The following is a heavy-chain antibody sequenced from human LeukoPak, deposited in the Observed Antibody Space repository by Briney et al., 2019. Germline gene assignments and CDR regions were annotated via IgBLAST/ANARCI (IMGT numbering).Heavy chain of an antibody. V-gene: IGHV1-8*01. CDR3: ARRLAAAGYLPDY. CDR2: MNPNSGNT. J-gene: IGHJ4*02. D-gene: IGHD6-13*01. Sequence: ASVKVSCKASGYTFSSYDINWVRQATGQGLEWMGWMNPNSGNTGYAQKFQGRVTMTRDTSISTAYMELTSLTSDDTAVYYCARRLAAAGYLPDYWGPGTVVTVSS. CDR1: GYTFSSYD.